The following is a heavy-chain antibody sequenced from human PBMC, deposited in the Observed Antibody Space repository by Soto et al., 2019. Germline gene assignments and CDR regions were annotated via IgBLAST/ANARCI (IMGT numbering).Heavy chain of an antibody. CDR1: GFTFSSYA. Sequence: QVQLVESGGGVVQPGRSLRLSCAASGFTFSSYAMHWVRQAPGKGLERVAVISYDGSNKYYADSVKGRFTISRDNSKNTLYLQMNSLRAEDTAVYYCAREEGIAARLSYYYYGMDVWGQGTTVTVSS. D-gene: IGHD6-6*01. V-gene: IGHV3-30-3*01. CDR2: ISYDGSNK. J-gene: IGHJ6*02. CDR3: AREEGIAARLSYYYYGMDV.